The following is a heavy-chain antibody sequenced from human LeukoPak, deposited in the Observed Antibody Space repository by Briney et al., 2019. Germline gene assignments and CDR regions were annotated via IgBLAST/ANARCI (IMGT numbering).Heavy chain of an antibody. V-gene: IGHV3-7*01. Sequence: GGSLRLSCAASGFTFSDYYMSWIRQAPGKGLEWVANIKQDGSEKYYVDSVKGRFTISRDNAKNSLYLQMNSLRAEDTAVYYCARDSSSWYYYYYYMDVWGKGTTVTVSS. CDR2: IKQDGSEK. J-gene: IGHJ6*03. CDR3: ARDSSSWYYYYYYMDV. CDR1: GFTFSDYY. D-gene: IGHD6-13*01.